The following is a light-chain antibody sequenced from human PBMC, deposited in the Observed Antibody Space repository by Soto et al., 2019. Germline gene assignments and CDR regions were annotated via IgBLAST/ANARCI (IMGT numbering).Light chain of an antibody. CDR1: QTVRNN. Sequence: EFVLTQSPGTLSLSPGERATLSCRASQTVRNNYLAWYQQKPGQAPRLLIFGASTRATDIPDRFSGSGYGTEFTLTISSLQSEDFAVYYCQQYSNWPPVLTFGGGTKVDI. CDR2: GAS. J-gene: IGKJ4*01. V-gene: IGKV3-15*01. CDR3: QQYSNWPPVLT.